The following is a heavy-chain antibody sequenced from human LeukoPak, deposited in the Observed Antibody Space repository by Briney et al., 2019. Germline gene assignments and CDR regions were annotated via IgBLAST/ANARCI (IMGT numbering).Heavy chain of an antibody. CDR2: INTDGSST. J-gene: IGHJ3*02. Sequence: GSLRLSCAASGFTFSSYAMSWVRQAPGKGLEWVSRINTDGSSTIYADSVKGRFTISRDNAKNTLYLQMNSLRAEDTAVYYCARGGSPPEALGDAFGIWGRGTMVTVSS. CDR3: ARGGSPPEALGDAFGI. V-gene: IGHV3-74*01. D-gene: IGHD1-26*01. CDR1: GFTFSSYA.